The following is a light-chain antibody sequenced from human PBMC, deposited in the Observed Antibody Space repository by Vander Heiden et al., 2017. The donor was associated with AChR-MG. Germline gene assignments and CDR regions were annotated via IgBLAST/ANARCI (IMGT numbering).Light chain of an antibody. CDR1: QSVGSNY. CDR2: GAS. CDR3: HQDGSTPFA. J-gene: IGKJ3*01. V-gene: IGKV3-20*01. Sequence: EIVLTQSPGTLSLSPGERATLSCRASQSVGSNYLAWFQQKPGQAPRLLIYGASSRATGIPDRFSGSGSGTDFTLTISRLEPEDFAVYYCHQDGSTPFAFGHGTKVDIK.